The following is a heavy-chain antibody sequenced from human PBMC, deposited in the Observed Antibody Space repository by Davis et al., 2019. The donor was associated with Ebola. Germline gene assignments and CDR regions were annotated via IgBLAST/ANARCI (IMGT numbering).Heavy chain of an antibody. D-gene: IGHD3-16*02. J-gene: IGHJ6*02. CDR3: ARDKYVSSYYYGMDV. CDR2: INPSGGST. Sequence: AASVTVSCKASGYTFTSYYMHWVRQPPGQGLEWMGIINPSGGSTSYAQKFQGRVTMTRDTSTTTVYMELSSLRSEDTAVYYCARDKYVSSYYYGMDVWGQGTTVTVSS. V-gene: IGHV1-46*01. CDR1: GYTFTSYY.